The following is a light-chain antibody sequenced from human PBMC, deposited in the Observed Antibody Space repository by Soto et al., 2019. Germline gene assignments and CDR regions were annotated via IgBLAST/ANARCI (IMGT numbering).Light chain of an antibody. V-gene: IGLV1-40*01. CDR1: SSNLGAGYD. J-gene: IGLJ2*01. Sequence: QSLLTQPPSVSGAPGQRVTISCTGNSSNLGAGYDVHWYQQLPGAAPKLVIFGNRNRPSGVPERFSGSSSGTVATLTVTEAQVEDEADYYCYSLDHSGNIMVFGGGTKLTVL. CDR3: YSLDHSGNIMV. CDR2: GNR.